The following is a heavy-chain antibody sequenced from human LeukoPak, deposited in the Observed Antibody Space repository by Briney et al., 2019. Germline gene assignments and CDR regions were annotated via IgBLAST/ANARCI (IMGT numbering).Heavy chain of an antibody. D-gene: IGHD6-19*01. J-gene: IGHJ4*02. Sequence: SGTLSLTYAVSGDSISGTNWWSWVRQPPGEGPEWIGEINHTGRTNYNPSLKSRVTISVDMSKNQFSLKLSSVTAADTAVYYCARVGYISGWYPFDFWGLGTLVIVSS. CDR3: ARVGYISGWYPFDF. CDR2: INHTGRT. CDR1: GDSISGTNW. V-gene: IGHV4-4*02.